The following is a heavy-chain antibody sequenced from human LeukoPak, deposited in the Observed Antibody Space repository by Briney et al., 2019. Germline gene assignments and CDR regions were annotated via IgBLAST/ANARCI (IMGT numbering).Heavy chain of an antibody. D-gene: IGHD6-19*01. J-gene: IGHJ4*02. CDR3: AKDQRGWPFDY. CDR1: GFTFSSYG. CDR2: ISYDGSNK. V-gene: IGHV3-30*18. Sequence: PGGSLKLSCAASGFTFSSYGMHWVRQAPGKGLEWVAVISYDGSNKYYVHSVKGHFTIYRDNSKTTLYLQMNSLRAEDTAVYYCAKDQRGWPFDYWGQGTLVTVSS.